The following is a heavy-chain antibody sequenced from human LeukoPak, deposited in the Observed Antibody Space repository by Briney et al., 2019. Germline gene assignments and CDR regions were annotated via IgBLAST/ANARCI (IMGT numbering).Heavy chain of an antibody. V-gene: IGHV4-39*01. CDR3: ARPSEDGYYYYMDV. CDR2: IYYSGST. J-gene: IGHJ6*03. CDR1: GGSISSYY. Sequence: PSETLSLTCTVSGGSISSYYWGWIRQPPGKGLEWIGSIYYSGSTYYNPSLKSRVTISVDTSKNQFSLKLSSVTAADTAVYYCARPSEDGYYYYMDVWGKGTTVTVSS. D-gene: IGHD2-15*01.